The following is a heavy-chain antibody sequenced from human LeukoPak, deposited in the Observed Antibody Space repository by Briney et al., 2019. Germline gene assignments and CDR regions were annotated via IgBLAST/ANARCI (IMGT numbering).Heavy chain of an antibody. CDR1: GFKFSSYW. Sequence: AGGSLRLSCAASGFKFSSYWMNWVRQVPGKGLVWVAHINTNGDSANYADSVKGRFTISRDNAKSTLSLQMNSLRAEDTAIYYCVRDNAYTFDYWGQGTLVTVSS. V-gene: IGHV3-74*01. J-gene: IGHJ4*01. CDR3: VRDNAYTFDY. CDR2: INTNGDSA. D-gene: IGHD5-24*01.